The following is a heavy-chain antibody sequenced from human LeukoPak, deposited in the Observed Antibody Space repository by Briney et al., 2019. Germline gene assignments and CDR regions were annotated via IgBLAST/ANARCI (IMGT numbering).Heavy chain of an antibody. CDR3: ARESPNCGGDCFLFDY. J-gene: IGHJ4*02. CDR2: ISYDGSNK. Sequence: QPGGSLRLSCAASGFTFSRYWMSWVRQAPGKGLEWVAVISYDGSNKYYADSVKGRFTISRDNSKNTLYLQMNSLRAEDTAVYYCARESPNCGGDCFLFDYWGQGTLVTVSS. V-gene: IGHV3-30-3*01. CDR1: GFTFSRYW. D-gene: IGHD2-21*01.